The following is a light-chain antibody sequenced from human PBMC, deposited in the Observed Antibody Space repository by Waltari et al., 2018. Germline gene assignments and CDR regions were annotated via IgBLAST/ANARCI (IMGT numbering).Light chain of an antibody. J-gene: IGLJ3*02. V-gene: IGLV1-40*01. CDR3: QSYDTTLSVV. Sequence: QSVLTQPPSVSGAPGQRVTISCSGSGSNIGAGYDVHWYRQLPGKAPTLLISGVNPGPPGVSDRFSGSQFDTSASLAIAGLQADDEADYYCQSYDTTLSVVFGGGTKLTVL. CDR2: GVN. CDR1: GSNIGAGYD.